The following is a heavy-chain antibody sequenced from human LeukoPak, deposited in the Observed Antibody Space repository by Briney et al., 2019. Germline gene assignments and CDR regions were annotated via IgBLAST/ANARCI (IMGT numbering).Heavy chain of an antibody. CDR2: IYYSGST. J-gene: IGHJ3*02. D-gene: IGHD5-18*01. CDR3: ARERALQLWRGAPEDAFDI. Sequence: ETSETLSLTCTVSGGSISSGGYYWSWIRQHPGKGLEWIGYIYYSGSTYYNPSLKSRVTISVDTSKNQFSLKLSSVTAADTAVYYCARERALQLWRGAPEDAFDIWGQGTMVTVSS. CDR1: GGSISSGGYY. V-gene: IGHV4-31*03.